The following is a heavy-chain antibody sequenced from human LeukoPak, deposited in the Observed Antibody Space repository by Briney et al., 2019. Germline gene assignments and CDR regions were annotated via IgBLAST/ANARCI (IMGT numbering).Heavy chain of an antibody. V-gene: IGHV3-23*01. CDR3: AKFSGGVVGATSPPDY. J-gene: IGHJ4*02. CDR2: ISGSGGST. Sequence: GGSLRLSCAASGFTFSSYAMRWVRQAPGKGLEWVSAISGSGGSTYYADSVKGRFTISRDNSKNTLYLQMNSLRAEDTAVYYCAKFSGGVVGATSPPDYWGQGTLVTVSS. D-gene: IGHD1-26*01. CDR1: GFTFSSYA.